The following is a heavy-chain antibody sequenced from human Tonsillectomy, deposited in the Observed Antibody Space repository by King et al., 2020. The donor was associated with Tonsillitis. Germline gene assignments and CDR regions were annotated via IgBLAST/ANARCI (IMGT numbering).Heavy chain of an antibody. CDR1: GFTFSDYY. CDR3: ARAGGGWYDAFDI. D-gene: IGHD6-19*01. V-gene: IGHV3-11*05. Sequence: VQLVESGGGLVKPGGSLRLSCAASGFTFSDYYMSWIRQAPGKGLKWVSYMSSSSTYTNHADSVKGRFTISRDNAENSLYLHMNSLRAEDTAVYYCARAGGGWYDAFDIWGQGTMVTVSS. J-gene: IGHJ3*02. CDR2: MSSSSTYT.